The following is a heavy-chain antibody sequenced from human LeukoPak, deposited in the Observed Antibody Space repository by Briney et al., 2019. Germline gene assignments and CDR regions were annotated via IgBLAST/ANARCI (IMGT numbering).Heavy chain of an antibody. CDR2: IRSKAYGGTT. J-gene: IGHJ4*02. CDR3: TRGYDTSAWLFDY. CDR1: GFTFGDYG. V-gene: IGHV3-49*03. D-gene: IGHD3-22*01. Sequence: GGSLRLSCTTSGFTFGDYGMTWFRQAPGKGLEWVSHIRSKAYGGTTEYVASVRGRFTVSRDDSKSVAYLQMSSLTTEDTAGYYCTRGYDTSAWLFDYWGQGTLVTVSS.